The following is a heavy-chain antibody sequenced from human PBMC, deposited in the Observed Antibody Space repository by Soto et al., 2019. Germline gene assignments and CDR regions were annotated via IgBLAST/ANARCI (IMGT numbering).Heavy chain of an antibody. V-gene: IGHV3-30*18. CDR1: GFTFSSYG. Sequence: GGSLRLSCAASGFTFSSYGIHWVRQAPCKGLEWVADISHDGSKTNYADSVKGRFTISRDNSKDTVYLQMNSLRAEDTAVYYFSKDTYYYSSTGYSVFDSWGQGTLVTVP. J-gene: IGHJ4*02. D-gene: IGHD3-22*01. CDR2: ISHDGSKT. CDR3: SKDTYYYSSTGYSVFDS.